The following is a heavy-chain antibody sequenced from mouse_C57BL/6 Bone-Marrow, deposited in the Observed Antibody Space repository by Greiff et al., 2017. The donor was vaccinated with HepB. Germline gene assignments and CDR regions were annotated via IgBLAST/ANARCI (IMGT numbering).Heavy chain of an antibody. V-gene: IGHV1-59*01. Sequence: QVQLQQPGAELVRPGTSVKLSCKASGYTFTSYWMHWVKQRPGQGLEWIGGIDPSDSYTNYNQKFKGKATLTVDTSSSTAYMQLSSLTSEDSAVYYCAGFITGYWGQGTTLTVSS. J-gene: IGHJ2*01. CDR2: IDPSDSYT. CDR1: GYTFTSYW. CDR3: AGFITGY. D-gene: IGHD1-1*01.